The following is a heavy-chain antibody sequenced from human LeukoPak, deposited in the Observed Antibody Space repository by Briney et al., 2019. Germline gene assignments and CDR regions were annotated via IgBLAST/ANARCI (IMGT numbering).Heavy chain of an antibody. CDR1: GFTFSNSG. V-gene: IGHV3-21*01. CDR2: ISSSSSYI. Sequence: GGSLRLSCATSGFTFSNSGMSWVRQAPGKGLEWVSSISSSSSYIYYADSMKGRFTISRDNATNPLYLQMNSLRAEDTAVYYCARGVDDIAVAGHFWGQGTLVTVSS. CDR3: ARGVDDIAVAGHF. D-gene: IGHD6-19*01. J-gene: IGHJ4*02.